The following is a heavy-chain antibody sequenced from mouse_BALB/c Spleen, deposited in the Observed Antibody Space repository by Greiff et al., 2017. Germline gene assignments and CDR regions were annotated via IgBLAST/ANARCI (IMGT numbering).Heavy chain of an antibody. J-gene: IGHJ2*01. Sequence: VQLQQSGAELARPGASVKLSCKASGYTFTSYWMQWVKQRPGQGLEWIGAIYPGDGDTRYTQKFKGKATLTADKSSSTAYMQLSSLASEDSAVYYCARGYRYAGYWGQGTTRTVSS. D-gene: IGHD2-14*01. CDR2: IYPGDGDT. CDR3: ARGYRYAGY. CDR1: GYTFTSYW. V-gene: IGHV1-87*01.